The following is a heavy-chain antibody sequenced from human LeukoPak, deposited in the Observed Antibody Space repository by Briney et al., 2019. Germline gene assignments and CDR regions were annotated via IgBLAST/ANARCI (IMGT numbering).Heavy chain of an antibody. CDR1: GFTFDDYG. D-gene: IGHD3-22*01. V-gene: IGHV3-20*01. J-gene: IGHJ4*02. Sequence: GGSLRLSCAASGFTFDDYGMSWVRQAPGKGLEWVSGINWNGGSTGYADSVKGRFTISRDNAKNSLYLQMNSLRAKDTALYHCARTNYYDSSGYYDYWGQGTLVTVSS. CDR3: ARTNYYDSSGYYDY. CDR2: INWNGGST.